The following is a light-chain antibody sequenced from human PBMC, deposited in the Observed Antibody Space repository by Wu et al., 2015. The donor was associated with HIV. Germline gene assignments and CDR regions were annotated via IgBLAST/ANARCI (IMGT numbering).Light chain of an antibody. Sequence: EIVLTQSPATLSVSPGDRATLSCRASQSVGNNLAWYQQKSGQAPRLLIYGASTRSTGVPARFSGSGSGTEFTLTISSLQSEDLAIYYCQQYNYWLYSFGRGPSWRSN. CDR3: QQYNYWLYS. J-gene: IGKJ2*01. CDR2: GAS. CDR1: QSVGNN. V-gene: IGKV3-15*01.